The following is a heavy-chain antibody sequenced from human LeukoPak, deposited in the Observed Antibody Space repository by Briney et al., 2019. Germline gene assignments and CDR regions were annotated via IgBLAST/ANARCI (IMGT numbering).Heavy chain of an antibody. CDR2: IRGNSERT. D-gene: IGHD6-19*01. CDR1: GCTFSAYA. J-gene: IGHJ4*02. Sequence: HPGGSLRLSCAASGCTFSAYAITWVRQAPGKGLEWVSAIRGNSERTYYADSVRGRFTISRDNSKDTVYLQISSLRVEDTAVYYCAREQSGTRGWYTVDYWGQGTLVAVSS. CDR3: AREQSGTRGWYTVDY. V-gene: IGHV3-23*01.